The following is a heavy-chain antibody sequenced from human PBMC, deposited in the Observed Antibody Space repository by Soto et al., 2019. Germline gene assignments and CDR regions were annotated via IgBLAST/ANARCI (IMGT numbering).Heavy chain of an antibody. CDR3: ATPWFGDGDY. D-gene: IGHD3-10*01. CDR1: GGSISSSSYY. V-gene: IGHV4-39*01. J-gene: IGHJ4*02. CDR2: IYYSGST. Sequence: QLQLQESGPGLVKPSETLSLTCTVSGGSISSSSYYWGWIRQPPGKGLEWIGRIYYSGSTHYNPSSTSRVTISVDTSKNQFSLQLSSVTAADTAVYYCATPWFGDGDYWGQGTLVTVSS.